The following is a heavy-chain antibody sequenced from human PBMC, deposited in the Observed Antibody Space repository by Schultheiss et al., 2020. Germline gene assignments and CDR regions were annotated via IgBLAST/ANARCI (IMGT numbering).Heavy chain of an antibody. D-gene: IGHD3-10*01. CDR2: MNPNSGNT. CDR3: ARDAGGYFDY. J-gene: IGHJ4*02. V-gene: IGHV1-8*02. CDR1: GYTFTSYA. Sequence: ASVKVSCKASGYTFTSYAMNWVRQATGQGLEWMGWMNPNSGNTGYAQKFQGRVTMTRNTSISTAYMELSRLRSDDTAVYFCARDAGGYFDYWGQGSLVTVAS.